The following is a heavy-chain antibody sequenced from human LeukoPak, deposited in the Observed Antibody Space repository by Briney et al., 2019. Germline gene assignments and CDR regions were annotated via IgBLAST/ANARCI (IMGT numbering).Heavy chain of an antibody. CDR3: ARAFQSSYYGSGSERGNGGLSYYFDY. D-gene: IGHD3-10*01. CDR1: GGSFSGYS. J-gene: IGHJ4*02. CDR2: INHSGST. V-gene: IGHV4-34*01. Sequence: SETLSLTCAVYGGSFSGYSWSWIRQPPGKGLEWIGEINHSGSTNYNPSLKSRVTISVDTSKNQFSLKLSSVTAADTAVYYCARAFQSSYYGSGSERGNGGLSYYFDYWGQGTLVTVSS.